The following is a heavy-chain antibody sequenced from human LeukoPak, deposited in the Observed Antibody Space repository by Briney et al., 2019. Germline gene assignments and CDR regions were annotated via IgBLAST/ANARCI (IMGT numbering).Heavy chain of an antibody. CDR2: ISYDGSNK. CDR1: GFTFSSNA. CDR3: ARDRGIVVVITLDAFDI. J-gene: IGHJ3*02. Sequence: PGGSLRLSCAAAGFTFSSNAMHWVRQAPGKGLEWVAVISYDGSNKYYADSVKGRFTISRDNSKNTLYLQMNSLRAEDTAVYYCARDRGIVVVITLDAFDIWGQGTMVTVSS. D-gene: IGHD3-22*01. V-gene: IGHV3-30-3*01.